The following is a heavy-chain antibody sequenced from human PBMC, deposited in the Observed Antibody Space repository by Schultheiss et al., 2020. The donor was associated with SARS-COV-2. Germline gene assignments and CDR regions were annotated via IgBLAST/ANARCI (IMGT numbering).Heavy chain of an antibody. CDR3: ARGRYCSGGSCTPVDY. V-gene: IGHV3-7*04. J-gene: IGHJ4*02. D-gene: IGHD2-15*01. Sequence: GGSLRLSCAASGFTFSNAWMSWVRQAPGKGLQWVANIKQDGSEKYYVDSVKGRFTISRDNSKNTLYLQMNSLRAEDTAVYYCARGRYCSGGSCTPVDYWGQGTLVTVSS. CDR2: IKQDGSEK. CDR1: GFTFSNAW.